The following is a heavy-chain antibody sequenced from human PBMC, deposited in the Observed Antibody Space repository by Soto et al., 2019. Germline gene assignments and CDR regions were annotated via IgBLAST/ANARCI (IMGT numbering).Heavy chain of an antibody. Sequence: EVQLVESGGGLVQPGESLRLSCVGSGFTFSSHWMNWVRQAPGKGLEWVANIKQDGSEKYYVDSVKGRFTISRDNAKNSVYLQMNIRRAEATAVYYCARVVSAVLIAFDIWGQGTMVTVSS. J-gene: IGHJ3*02. CDR3: ARVVSAVLIAFDI. CDR2: IKQDGSEK. D-gene: IGHD2-2*01. V-gene: IGHV3-7*04. CDR1: GFTFSSHW.